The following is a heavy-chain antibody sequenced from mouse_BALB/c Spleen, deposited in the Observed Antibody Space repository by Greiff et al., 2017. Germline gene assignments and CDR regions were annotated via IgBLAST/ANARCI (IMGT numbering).Heavy chain of an antibody. V-gene: IGHV14-3*02. J-gene: IGHJ2*01. Sequence: QLQQSGAELVKPGASVKLSCTASGFNIKDTYMHWVKQRPEQGLEWIGRIYPSNGNTKYDPKFQGKATITADPSSNTATLQLSSLTSEDTAVYYCARSNWDYWGQGTTLTVSS. CDR3: ARSNWDY. CDR1: GFNIKDTY. D-gene: IGHD4-1*01. CDR2: IYPSNGNT.